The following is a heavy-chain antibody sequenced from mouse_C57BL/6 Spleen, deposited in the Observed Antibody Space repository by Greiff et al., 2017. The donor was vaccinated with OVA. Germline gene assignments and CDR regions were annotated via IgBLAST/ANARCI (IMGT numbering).Heavy chain of an antibody. CDR2: IDPEDGDT. Sequence: EVKLMESGAELVRPGASVKLSCTASGFNIKDYYMHWVKQRPEQGLEWIGRIDPEDGDTEYAPKFQGKATMTADTSSNTAYLQLSSLTSEDTAVYYCTTGLLLSWFAYWGQGTLVTVSA. V-gene: IGHV14-1*01. D-gene: IGHD2-3*01. CDR1: GFNIKDYY. CDR3: TTGLLLSWFAY. J-gene: IGHJ3*01.